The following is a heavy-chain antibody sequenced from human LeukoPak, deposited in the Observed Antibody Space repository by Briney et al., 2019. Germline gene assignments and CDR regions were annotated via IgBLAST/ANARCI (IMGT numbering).Heavy chain of an antibody. J-gene: IGHJ4*02. CDR3: ARDQGNYGDEGYFDY. CDR1: GFTFGSFA. Sequence: HPGGSLRLSCAASGFTFGSFAMHWVRQAPGKGLAWVAVISYDGSSYDYADSVKGRFTISRDNSKNTLYLQMNSPRPEATAVFYCARDQGNYGDEGYFDYWGQGTLVTVSS. CDR2: ISYDGSSY. D-gene: IGHD4-17*01. V-gene: IGHV3-30*04.